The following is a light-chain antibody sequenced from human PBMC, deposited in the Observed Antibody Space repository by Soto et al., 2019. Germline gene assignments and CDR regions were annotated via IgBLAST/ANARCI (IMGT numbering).Light chain of an antibody. CDR2: GAS. Sequence: IVLTQSPGTLSFSPGERAPLSWRARQSVSSNLAWYPQKPGQAPRLLLYGASTRATGIPARFSGSGSGTEFTLTISSLQSEDFAVYYCQQYNDWPRTFGQGTKVDIK. J-gene: IGKJ1*01. CDR3: QQYNDWPRT. CDR1: QSVSSN. V-gene: IGKV3-15*01.